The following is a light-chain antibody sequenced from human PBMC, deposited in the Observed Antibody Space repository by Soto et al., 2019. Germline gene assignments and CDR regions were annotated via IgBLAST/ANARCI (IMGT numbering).Light chain of an antibody. J-gene: IGLJ3*02. CDR2: KSN. CDR3: AAWDDHLRAWV. CDR1: SYNVGKNL. V-gene: IGLV1-47*01. Sequence: QSVLTQPPSASGTPGQRVTISCSGGSYNVGKNLVYWYQQRPGTAPKLIIFKSNQRPSGVPDRFSGSNSGSSASLAISGLRSEGEGEYFCAAWDDHLRAWVFGGGTKLTVL.